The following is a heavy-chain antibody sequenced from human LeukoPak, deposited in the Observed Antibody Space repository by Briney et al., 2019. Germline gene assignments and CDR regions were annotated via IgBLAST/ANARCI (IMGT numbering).Heavy chain of an antibody. D-gene: IGHD3-22*01. J-gene: IGHJ4*02. CDR3: AKGGSASTMIFDY. Sequence: PGGSLRLSCAASGFTFSSYGMHWVRQAPGKGLEWVAVISYDGSNKYYADSVKGRFTISRDNSKNTLYLQMNSLRAEDTAVYYCAKGGSASTMIFDYWGQGTLVTVSS. V-gene: IGHV3-30*18. CDR2: ISYDGSNK. CDR1: GFTFSSYG.